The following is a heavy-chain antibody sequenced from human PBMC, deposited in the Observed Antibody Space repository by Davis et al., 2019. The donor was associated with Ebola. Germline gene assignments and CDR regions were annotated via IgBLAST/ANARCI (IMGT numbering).Heavy chain of an antibody. CDR3: GRGRNGGWDFDY. D-gene: IGHD6-19*01. CDR1: GYGLTQFA. CDR2: FDPDNGGK. J-gene: IGHJ4*02. Sequence: ASVKVSCKVSGYGLTQFAVHWVRQAPGEGLEWMGGFDPDNGGKMYAQKFQGRVTMTEDTSTGTAYMELSSLTSDDTAEYYCGRGRNGGWDFDYWGQGTRVTVSS. V-gene: IGHV1-24*01.